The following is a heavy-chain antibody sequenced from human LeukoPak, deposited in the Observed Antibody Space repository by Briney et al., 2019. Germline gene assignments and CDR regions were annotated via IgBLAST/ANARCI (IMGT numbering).Heavy chain of an antibody. J-gene: IGHJ6*02. CDR1: GFTFSSYA. V-gene: IGHV3-30-3*01. Sequence: PGRSLRLSCAASGFTFSSYAMHWVRQAPGKGLEWVAVISYDGSNKYYADSVKGRFTISRDNSKNTLYLQMNSLRAEDTAVYYCARVDVWGQGTTVTVSS. CDR2: ISYDGSNK. CDR3: ARVDV.